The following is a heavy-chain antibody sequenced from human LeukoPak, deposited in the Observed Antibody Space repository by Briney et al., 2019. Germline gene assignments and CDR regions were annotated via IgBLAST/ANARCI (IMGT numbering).Heavy chain of an antibody. J-gene: IGHJ6*02. CDR3: AAAYFGMDQYYYGMDV. Sequence: PGGSLRLSCAASGITFRSYEMNWVRQAPGKGLEWVSSISVIGGSTYYADSVRGRFTISRDNSKNTLYLQMNSLRAEDTAVYYCAAAYFGMDQYYYGMDVWGQGTTVTVSS. D-gene: IGHD3-16*01. V-gene: IGHV3-23*01. CDR2: ISVIGGST. CDR1: GITFRSYE.